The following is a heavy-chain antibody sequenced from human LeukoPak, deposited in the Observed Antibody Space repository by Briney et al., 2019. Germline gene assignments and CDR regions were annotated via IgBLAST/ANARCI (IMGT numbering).Heavy chain of an antibody. CDR2: IGTAGDT. J-gene: IGHJ6*02. V-gene: IGHV3-13*01. D-gene: IGHD6-19*01. Sequence: PGGSLRLSCAASGFTFSSYDMHWVRHATGKGLEWVSAIGTAGDTYYPGSGKGRFTISRENAKNALYLQMNSLRAGDTAVYYCARGPIAVAGTFYYYGMDVWGQGTTVTVSS. CDR3: ARGPIAVAGTFYYYGMDV. CDR1: GFTFSSYD.